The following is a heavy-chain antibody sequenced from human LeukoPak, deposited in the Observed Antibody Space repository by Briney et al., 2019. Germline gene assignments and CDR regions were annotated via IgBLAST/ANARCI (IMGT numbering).Heavy chain of an antibody. D-gene: IGHD3-10*01. CDR1: GGSISSGSYY. CDR2: IYTSGGT. V-gene: IGHV4-61*02. CDR3: ARRRSYSSGSPPCFDY. J-gene: IGHJ4*01. Sequence: SETLSLTCTVSGGSISSGSYYWSWIRQPAGKGLEWIGRIYTSGGTNYNPSLKSRVTISVDTSKNQFSLKLSSVTAADTAVYYCARRRSYSSGSPPCFDYWGRGPLVTVSS.